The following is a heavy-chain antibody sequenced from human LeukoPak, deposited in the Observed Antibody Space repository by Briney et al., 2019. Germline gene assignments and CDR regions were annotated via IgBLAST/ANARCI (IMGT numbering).Heavy chain of an antibody. CDR2: MNPNSGNT. D-gene: IGHD7-27*01. J-gene: IGHJ4*02. CDR1: GYTLSSND. Sequence: ASVKVSCKASGYTLSSNDINWVRQATGQGLEWMGWMNPNSGNTGYAQKFLGRVTMTRNTSISTAYMELSSLRSDDTAVYYCARGPPNWGYDYWGPGTLVTVSS. CDR3: ARGPPNWGYDY. V-gene: IGHV1-8*01.